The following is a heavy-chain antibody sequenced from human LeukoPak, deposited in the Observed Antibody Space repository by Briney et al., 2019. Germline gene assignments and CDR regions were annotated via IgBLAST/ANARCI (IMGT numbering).Heavy chain of an antibody. CDR2: VIPILGTT. J-gene: IGHJ4*02. CDR1: GSTFSRSA. CDR3: ARDDGSATMGFDS. Sequence: SVKVSCKASGSTFSRSAISWVRQAPGQGLQWMGGVIPILGTTNYAQRFQDRVSITTDDSTSTSYMEFRSLRSVDTAVYYCARDDGSATMGFDSWGQGTLVTVSS. V-gene: IGHV1-69*05. D-gene: IGHD1-26*01.